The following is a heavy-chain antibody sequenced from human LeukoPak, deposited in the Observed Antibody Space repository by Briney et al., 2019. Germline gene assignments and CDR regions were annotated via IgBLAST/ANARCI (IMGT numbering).Heavy chain of an antibody. V-gene: IGHV3-53*05. CDR3: ASNWFDP. CDR1: GFTVSSDY. CDR2: IYSGGST. J-gene: IGHJ5*02. Sequence: SGGSLRLSCAASGFTVSSDYMSWVRQAPGKGLEWVSVIYSGGSTYYADSVKGRFTIYRDKAKNTEDLQMNSLRFEYTAMYYCASNWFDPWGQGTLVTVSS.